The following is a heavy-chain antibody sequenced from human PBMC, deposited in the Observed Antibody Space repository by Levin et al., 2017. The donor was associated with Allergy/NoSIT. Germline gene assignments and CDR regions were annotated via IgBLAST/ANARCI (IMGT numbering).Heavy chain of an antibody. CDR2: IRSKNYGGPT. CDR3: PRGCGRTSCDEGMDV. CDR1: GFNFGDYS. J-gene: IGHJ6*02. Sequence: GGSLRLSCRASGFNFGDYSINWVRQAPGKGLEWVGFIRSKNYGGPTEYAASVKGRFTISRDDSTSIAYLQMNSLKAADTALYYCPRGCGRTSCDEGMDVWGQGTTVTVSS. V-gene: IGHV3-49*04. D-gene: IGHD2-2*01.